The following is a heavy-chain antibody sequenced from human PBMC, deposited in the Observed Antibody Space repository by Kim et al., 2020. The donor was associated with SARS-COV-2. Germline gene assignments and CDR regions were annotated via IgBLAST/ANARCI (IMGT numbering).Heavy chain of an antibody. Sequence: VDSVKSRFTISRDNAKNSLYLQMNSLRAEDTAVYYCARPYDFWSGPHAGYWGQGTLVTVSS. D-gene: IGHD3-3*01. CDR3: ARPYDFWSGPHAGY. J-gene: IGHJ4*02. V-gene: IGHV3-7*03.